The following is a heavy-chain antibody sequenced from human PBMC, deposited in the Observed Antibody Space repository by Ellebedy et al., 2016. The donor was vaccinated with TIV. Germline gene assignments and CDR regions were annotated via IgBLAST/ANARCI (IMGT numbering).Heavy chain of an antibody. V-gene: IGHV1-3*04. CDR2: INTGKGNK. J-gene: IGHJ5*02. Sequence: AASVKVSCKTSGYTFTSHTVHWVRQAPGQRLEWMGWINTGKGNKKYSQKFQGRVTFNRDTFATTAFMDLNSLTSEDTAVYYCARDSSSNWYSDNWFDAWGQGTLVTVSS. D-gene: IGHD2-15*01. CDR3: ARDSSSNWYSDNWFDA. CDR1: GYTFTSHT.